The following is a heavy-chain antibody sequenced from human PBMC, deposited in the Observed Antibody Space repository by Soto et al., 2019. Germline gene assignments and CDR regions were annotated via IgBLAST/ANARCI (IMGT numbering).Heavy chain of an antibody. J-gene: IGHJ4*02. CDR2: ISSKSAYI. V-gene: IGHV3-21*01. D-gene: IGHD3-10*01. Sequence: EVQLVESGGGLVKPGESLRLSCVASGFNFNTYTMSWVRQAPGKGLEWVSSISSKSAYIYYADSVEGRFTVSRDNAKTSLYLQMTALRADDTAVYYCARVGRYYSGSTESDWGQGTLVTVSS. CDR1: GFNFNTYT. CDR3: ARVGRYYSGSTESD.